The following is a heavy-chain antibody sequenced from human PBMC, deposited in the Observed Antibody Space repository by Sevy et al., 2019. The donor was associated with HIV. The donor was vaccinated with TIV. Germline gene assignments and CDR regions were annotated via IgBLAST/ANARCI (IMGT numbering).Heavy chain of an antibody. J-gene: IGHJ4*02. CDR3: AKDFRGCGGDCYSPPLDY. CDR1: GFTFSSYA. Sequence: GGSLRLSCAASGFTFSSYAMSWVRQAPGKGLEWVSAIRGSGGSTYYADSVKGRFTISRDNSKNTLYLQMNSLRAEDTAVYYCAKDFRGCGGDCYSPPLDYWGQGTLVTVSS. CDR2: IRGSGGST. D-gene: IGHD2-21*02. V-gene: IGHV3-23*01.